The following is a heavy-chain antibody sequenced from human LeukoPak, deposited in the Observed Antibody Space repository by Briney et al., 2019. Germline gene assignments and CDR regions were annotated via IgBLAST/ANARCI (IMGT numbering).Heavy chain of an antibody. Sequence: GRSLRLSCAASGFTFSSYAMHWVRQAPGKGLEWVAVISYDGSNKYYADSVKGRFTISRDNSKNTLYLQMNSLRAEDTAVYYCARESNYYGMDVWGQGTTVTVSS. CDR1: GFTFSSYA. V-gene: IGHV3-30*14. CDR2: ISYDGSNK. CDR3: ARESNYYGMDV. D-gene: IGHD6-6*01. J-gene: IGHJ6*02.